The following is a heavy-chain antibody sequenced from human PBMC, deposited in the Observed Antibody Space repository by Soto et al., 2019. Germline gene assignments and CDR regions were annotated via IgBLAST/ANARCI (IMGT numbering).Heavy chain of an antibody. Sequence: GGSLRLSCAASGFTFSSYAMNWVRQAPGKGLEWVSVISGSGGSTYYADSVKGRFTISRDNSKNTLYLQMNSLRAEDTAVFYCAKHLSNGSPDYWGQGTLVTVSS. D-gene: IGHD2-15*01. CDR1: GFTFSSYA. J-gene: IGHJ4*02. CDR2: ISGSGGST. CDR3: AKHLSNGSPDY. V-gene: IGHV3-23*01.